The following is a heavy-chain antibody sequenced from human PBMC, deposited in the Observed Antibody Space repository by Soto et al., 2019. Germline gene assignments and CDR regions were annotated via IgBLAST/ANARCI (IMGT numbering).Heavy chain of an antibody. CDR3: AKDSEDTAMVTGGMDWFDP. CDR2: ISGSGGST. D-gene: IGHD5-18*01. Sequence: GGSLRLSCAASGFTFSSYAMSWVRQAPGKGLEWVSAISGSGGSTYYADSVKGRFTISRDNSKNTLYLQMNSLRAEDTAVYYCAKDSEDTAMVTGGMDWFDPWGQGTLVTSPQ. J-gene: IGHJ5*02. CDR1: GFTFSSYA. V-gene: IGHV3-23*01.